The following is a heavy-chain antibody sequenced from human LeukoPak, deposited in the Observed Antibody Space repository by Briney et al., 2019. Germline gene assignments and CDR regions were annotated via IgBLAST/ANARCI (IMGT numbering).Heavy chain of an antibody. CDR2: ISYDGDNK. D-gene: IGHD6-19*01. V-gene: IGHV3-30*04. CDR3: AAAEYSSGWWTYYFDY. CDR1: GFTFSSYA. Sequence: GGSLRLSCAASGFTFSSYAMHWVRQAPGKGLEWVAVISYDGDNKYYADSVKGRFTISRDNYNNTLYLQMNSLRAEDTAVYYCAAAEYSSGWWTYYFDYWGQGTLVTVSS. J-gene: IGHJ4*02.